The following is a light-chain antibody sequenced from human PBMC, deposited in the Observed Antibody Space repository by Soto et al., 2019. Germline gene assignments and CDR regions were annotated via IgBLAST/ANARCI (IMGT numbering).Light chain of an antibody. CDR2: EVT. CDR3: SSYAGGNTAV. Sequence: QSALTQPASVSGSPGQSITISCTGTTSDVGTYNLVSWYQQHPDKAPKLMIYEVTKRPSGVSNRFSGSKSGNTASLTISGLQADYEADYYCSSYAGGNTAVFGGGTKLTVL. CDR1: TSDVGTYNL. J-gene: IGLJ2*01. V-gene: IGLV2-23*02.